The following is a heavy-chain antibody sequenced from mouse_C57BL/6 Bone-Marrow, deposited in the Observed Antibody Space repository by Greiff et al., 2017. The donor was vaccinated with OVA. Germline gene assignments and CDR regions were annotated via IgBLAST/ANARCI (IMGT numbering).Heavy chain of an antibody. CDR3: AEQLRFPFDY. CDR2: INPYNGGT. V-gene: IGHV1-19*01. CDR1: GYTFTDYY. D-gene: IGHD3-2*02. Sequence: EVQVVESGPVLVKPGASVKMSCKASGYTFTDYYMNWVKQSHGKSLEWIGVINPYNGGTSYNQKFKGKATLTVDKSSSTAYMELNSLTSEDSAVYYCAEQLRFPFDYWGQGTTLTVSS. J-gene: IGHJ2*01.